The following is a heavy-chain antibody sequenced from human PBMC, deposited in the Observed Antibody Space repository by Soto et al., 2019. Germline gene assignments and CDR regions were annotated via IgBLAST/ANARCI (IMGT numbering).Heavy chain of an antibody. D-gene: IGHD3-3*01. J-gene: IGHJ6*02. CDR2: ISGSGGST. CDR3: AKDLPPIGVTIFGVYYYYGMDV. CDR1: GFSFSSNA. Sequence: PGGSVKRYCVASGFSFSSNAMSWVRQAPGKGLEWVSAISGSGGSTYYADSVKGRFTISRDNSKNTLYLQMNSLRAEDTAVYYCAKDLPPIGVTIFGVYYYYGMDVWRQGTTVTVSS. V-gene: IGHV3-23*01.